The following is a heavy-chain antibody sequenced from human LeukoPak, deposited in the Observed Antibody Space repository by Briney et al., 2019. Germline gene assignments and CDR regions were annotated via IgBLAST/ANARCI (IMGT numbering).Heavy chain of an antibody. CDR3: AKQLSTVTTKYYFDY. CDR2: ISGSGGST. Sequence: SGGSLRLSCVASGFTFSSYAMSWVRQAPGKGLEWVSAISGSGGSTYYADSVKGRFTISRDNSKNTLYLQMNSLRAEDTAVYYCAKQLSTVTTKYYFDYWGQGTLVTVSS. V-gene: IGHV3-23*01. J-gene: IGHJ4*02. CDR1: GFTFSSYA. D-gene: IGHD4-17*01.